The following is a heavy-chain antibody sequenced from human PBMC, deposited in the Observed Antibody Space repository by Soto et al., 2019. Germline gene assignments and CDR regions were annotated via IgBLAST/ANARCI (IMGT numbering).Heavy chain of an antibody. Sequence: QVQLQESGPGLVKPSQTLSLTCTVSGGSISSGDYYWSWIRQPPGKGLEWIGYIYYSGSTYYNPSLKSRVTISVDTSKNQFSLKLSSVTAADTDVYYCARARYSGYDPNWFDPWGQGTLVTVSS. CDR1: GGSISSGDYY. CDR2: IYYSGST. CDR3: ARARYSGYDPNWFDP. V-gene: IGHV4-30-4*01. D-gene: IGHD5-12*01. J-gene: IGHJ5*02.